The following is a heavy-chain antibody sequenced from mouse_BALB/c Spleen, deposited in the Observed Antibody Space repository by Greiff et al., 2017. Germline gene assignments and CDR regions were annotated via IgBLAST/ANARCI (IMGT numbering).Heavy chain of an antibody. J-gene: IGHJ1*01. CDR3: ARGITTVVRGYFDV. V-gene: IGHV3-8*02. D-gene: IGHD1-1*01. CDR1: GDSITSGY. CDR2: ISYSGST. Sequence: EVQLQESGPSLVKPSQTLSLTCSVTGDSITSGYWNWIRKFPGNKLEYMGYISYSGSTYYNPSLKSRISITRDTSKNQYYLQLNSVTTEDTATYYCARGITTVVRGYFDVWGAGTTVTVSS.